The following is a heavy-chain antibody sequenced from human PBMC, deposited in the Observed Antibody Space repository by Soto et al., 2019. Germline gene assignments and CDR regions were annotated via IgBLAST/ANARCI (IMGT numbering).Heavy chain of an antibody. V-gene: IGHV4-31*01. Sequence: QVQLQESGPGLVKPSQTLSLSCSISGGSITSANYYWTWIRLFPGKGLEWIGYIYSSGTTHYKPSLKSQATISLSSSNNQFSLEVKSATAADTAVYYCARMGLHLGELSRNWFDPWGQGSLVTVSS. CDR2: IYSSGTT. CDR3: ARMGLHLGELSRNWFDP. J-gene: IGHJ5*02. D-gene: IGHD3-16*02. CDR1: GGSITSANYY.